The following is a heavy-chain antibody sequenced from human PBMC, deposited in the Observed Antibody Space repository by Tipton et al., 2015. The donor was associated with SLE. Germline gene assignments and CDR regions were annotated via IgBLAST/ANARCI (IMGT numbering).Heavy chain of an antibody. V-gene: IGHV1-18*01. J-gene: IGHJ6*03. CDR3: AREMEWVPFIDV. D-gene: IGHD1-1*01. Sequence: QLVQSGAEIKKPGASVKVSCKASGYTFTSSGISWVRQAPGQGLEWMGWINPNNGNTNYAPNLQGRVTLTTDTSTSTAYMEPKSLRSDDTAVYYCAREMEWVPFIDVWDKGTTVTVSS. CDR2: INPNNGNT. CDR1: GYTFTSSG.